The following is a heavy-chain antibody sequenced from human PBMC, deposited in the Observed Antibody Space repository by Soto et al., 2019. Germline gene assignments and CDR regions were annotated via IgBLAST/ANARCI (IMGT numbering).Heavy chain of an antibody. D-gene: IGHD3-10*01. CDR3: AKGHYYYGSGSPVYFDY. Sequence: EVQLLESGGGLVQPGGSLRLSCAASGFTFSSYAMSWVRQAPGKGLEWVSAISGSGGSTYYADSVKGRFTISRDNSKNTLYLQMNSLRAEDTAVYYCAKGHYYYGSGSPVYFDYWGQGTLVTVSS. CDR1: GFTFSSYA. CDR2: ISGSGGST. J-gene: IGHJ4*02. V-gene: IGHV3-23*01.